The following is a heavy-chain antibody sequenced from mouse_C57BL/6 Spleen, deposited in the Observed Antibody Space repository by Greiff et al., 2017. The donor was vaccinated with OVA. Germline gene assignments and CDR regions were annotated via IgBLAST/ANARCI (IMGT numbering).Heavy chain of an antibody. Sequence: VQLQQPGAELVRPGSSVKLSCKASGYTFTSYWMDWVKQRPGQGLEWIGNIYPSDSETHYNQKFKDKATLTVDKSSSTAYMQLSSLTSEDSAVYYCARSGYYGSSYNDYWGQGTTLTVSS. J-gene: IGHJ2*01. D-gene: IGHD1-1*01. CDR2: IYPSDSET. V-gene: IGHV1-61*01. CDR1: GYTFTSYW. CDR3: ARSGYYGSSYNDY.